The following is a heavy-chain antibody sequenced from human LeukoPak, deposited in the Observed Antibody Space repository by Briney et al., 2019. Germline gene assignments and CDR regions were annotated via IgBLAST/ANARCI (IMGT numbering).Heavy chain of an antibody. D-gene: IGHD3-22*01. V-gene: IGHV4-30-4*01. CDR1: GGSISSGDYY. CDR3: ARGYPYYYDSSGPDAFDI. J-gene: IGHJ3*02. Sequence: SQTLSLTCTVSGGSISSGDYYWRWLRQPPGKGLEWIGYIYYSGSTYYNPSLKSRVTISVDTSKNQFSLKLSSVAAADTAVYYCARGYPYYYDSSGPDAFDIWGQGTMVTVSS. CDR2: IYYSGST.